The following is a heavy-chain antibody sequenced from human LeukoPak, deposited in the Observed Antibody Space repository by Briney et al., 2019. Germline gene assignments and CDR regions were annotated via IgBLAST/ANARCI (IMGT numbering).Heavy chain of an antibody. CDR2: ISAYNGNT. CDR3: ARGVRMVRGIYYFDY. CDR1: GYTFTSYG. J-gene: IGHJ4*02. D-gene: IGHD3-10*01. V-gene: IGHV1-18*01. Sequence: GASVKVSCKASGYTFTSYGISWVRQAPGQGLEWMGWISAYNGNTNYAQKLQGRVTMTTDTSTSTAYMELRSLRFDDTAVYYCARGVRMVRGIYYFDYWGQGTLVTVSS.